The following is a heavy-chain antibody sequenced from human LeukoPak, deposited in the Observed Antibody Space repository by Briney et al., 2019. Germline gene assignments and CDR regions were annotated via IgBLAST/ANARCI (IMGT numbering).Heavy chain of an antibody. Sequence: SETLSLTCTVSGGSISSYYWSWIRQPPGKGLEWIGYIYYSGSTNYNPSLKSRVTISVDTSKNQFSLKLSSVTAADTAVYYCARAARIAAVLAPFDPRGQGTLVTVSS. V-gene: IGHV4-59*01. D-gene: IGHD6-13*01. J-gene: IGHJ5*02. CDR1: GGSISSYY. CDR2: IYYSGST. CDR3: ARAARIAAVLAPFDP.